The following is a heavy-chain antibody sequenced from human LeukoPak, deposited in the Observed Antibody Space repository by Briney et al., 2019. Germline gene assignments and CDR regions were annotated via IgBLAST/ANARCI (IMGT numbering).Heavy chain of an antibody. Sequence: GASVKVSCKASGYTSTSYGISWVRQPPGQGLEWMGWISAYNGNTNYAQKLQGRVTMTTDTSTSTAYMELRSLRSDDTAVYYCARNGLPYCSGGSCYLYYYGMDVWGQGTTVTVSS. CDR3: ARNGLPYCSGGSCYLYYYGMDV. CDR2: ISAYNGNT. J-gene: IGHJ6*02. CDR1: GYTSTSYG. D-gene: IGHD2-15*01. V-gene: IGHV1-18*01.